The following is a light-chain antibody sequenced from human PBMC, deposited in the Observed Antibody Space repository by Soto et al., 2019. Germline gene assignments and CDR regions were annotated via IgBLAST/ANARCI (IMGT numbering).Light chain of an antibody. J-gene: IGKJ4*01. Sequence: IVLTQSPATLSVTPGETATLYCRASENINTYLAWYQQKPGQAPKLLIYDASNRATGIPARFSASGSGTDFTLSISSLEPEDFAVYYCQHRYNWPLTFGGGAKV. CDR2: DAS. V-gene: IGKV3-11*01. CDR1: ENINTY. CDR3: QHRYNWPLT.